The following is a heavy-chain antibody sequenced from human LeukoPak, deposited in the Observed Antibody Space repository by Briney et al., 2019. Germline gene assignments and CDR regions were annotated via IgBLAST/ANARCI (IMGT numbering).Heavy chain of an antibody. D-gene: IGHD6-13*01. CDR2: INRDSGST. V-gene: IGHV3-23*01. J-gene: IGHJ4*02. Sequence: GGSLRLSCAASGFPFNNFAMSWVRQAPGKGLEWVSAINRDSGSTYYADSVRGRFTISRDNPKNTLYLHMSSLRAEDTAVYYCAKEPRGSSSRLIYFDYWGQGTLVTVSS. CDR3: AKEPRGSSSRLIYFDY. CDR1: GFPFNNFA.